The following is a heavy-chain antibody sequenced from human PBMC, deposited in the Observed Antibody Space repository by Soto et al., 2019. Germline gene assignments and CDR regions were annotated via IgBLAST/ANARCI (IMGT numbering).Heavy chain of an antibody. V-gene: IGHV4-4*02. CDR1: GGSISNNNW. CDR3: ARFLPGFVGENEAFDF. Sequence: QVQLQESGPGLVKPSGTLSLTCTVSGGSISNNNWWSWVRQTPEKGLEWIGQIYHSGNTNYNPSLKRRVSMSVDKSKNQFSLKTNSATAADTAVYYCARFLPGFVGENEAFDFWGHGTLVTVSS. CDR2: IYHSGNT. J-gene: IGHJ4*01. D-gene: IGHD3-10*01.